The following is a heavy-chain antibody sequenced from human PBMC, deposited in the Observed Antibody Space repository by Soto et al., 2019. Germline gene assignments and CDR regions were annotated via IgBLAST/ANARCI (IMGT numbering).Heavy chain of an antibody. V-gene: IGHV4-61*01. D-gene: IGHD6-19*01. CDR1: GGSVSSGSYY. CDR3: ARAIYGYSSGWYSN. Sequence: SETLSLTCTVSGGSVSSGSYYWSWIRQPPGKGLEWIGYIYYSGSTNYNPSLKSRVTISVDTSKNQFSLKLSSVTAADTAVYYCARAIYGYSSGWYSNWGQGTLVTVSS. J-gene: IGHJ4*02. CDR2: IYYSGST.